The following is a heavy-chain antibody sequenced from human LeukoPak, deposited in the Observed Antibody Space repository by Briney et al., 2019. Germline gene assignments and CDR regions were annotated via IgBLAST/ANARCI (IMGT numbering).Heavy chain of an antibody. Sequence: GGSLRLSCAASGFTFSKYGMHWLPQAPGKGLEWLAFIWFDGSDKYHADSVKGRFTISRDNSKNTVYLQMNSLRVEDTAVYYCAKIGAVAGHFDYWGQGTLVTVPS. CDR1: GFTFSKYG. CDR3: AKIGAVAGHFDY. D-gene: IGHD6-19*01. V-gene: IGHV3-30*02. CDR2: IWFDGSDK. J-gene: IGHJ4*02.